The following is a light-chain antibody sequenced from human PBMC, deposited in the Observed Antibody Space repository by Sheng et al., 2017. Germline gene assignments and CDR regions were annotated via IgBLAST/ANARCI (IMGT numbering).Light chain of an antibody. J-gene: IGKJ1*01. CDR1: HVVSTW. V-gene: IGKV1-12*01. CDR3: QQANSFPRT. CDR2: GAS. Sequence: DIQMTQSPSSVSASVGDRLTITCRASHVVSTWLAWYQQKPGKAPKLLIYGASRLHGGVPSRFSGSGSGTEFTLTVSSLKPDDFAIYYCQQANSFPRTFGQGTKVE.